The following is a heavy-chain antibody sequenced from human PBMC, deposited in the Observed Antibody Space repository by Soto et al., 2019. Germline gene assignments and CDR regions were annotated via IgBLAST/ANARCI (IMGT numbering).Heavy chain of an antibody. V-gene: IGHV1-69*06. CDR3: AREGRGKKAGYNGLVSLGY. J-gene: IGHJ4*02. CDR2: IIPIFNST. D-gene: IGHD2-2*02. Sequence: QVQLVQCGAEVKTPGSSLKVSCKVSGSRFSNYVISWVRQAPGHGLEWLGRIIPIFNSTKYAQSFQGRVTITADKATSTAPLELSSLRSDDTAVYYWAREGRGKKAGYNGLVSLGYWGQGTLVTVSS. CDR1: GSRFSNYV.